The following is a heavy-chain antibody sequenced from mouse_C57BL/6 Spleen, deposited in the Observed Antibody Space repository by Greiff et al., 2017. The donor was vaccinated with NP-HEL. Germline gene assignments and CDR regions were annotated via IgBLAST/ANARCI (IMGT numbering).Heavy chain of an antibody. V-gene: IGHV14-1*01. CDR1: GFNIKDYY. CDR2: IDPEDGDT. J-gene: IGHJ3*01. Sequence: VQLKQSGAELVRPGASVKLSCTASGFNIKDYYMHWVKQRPEQGLEWIGRIDPEDGDTEYAPKFQGKATMTADTSSNTAYLQLSSLTSEDTAVYYCTTDRLSTMVATGFAYWGQGTLVTVSA. D-gene: IGHD2-2*01. CDR3: TTDRLSTMVATGFAY.